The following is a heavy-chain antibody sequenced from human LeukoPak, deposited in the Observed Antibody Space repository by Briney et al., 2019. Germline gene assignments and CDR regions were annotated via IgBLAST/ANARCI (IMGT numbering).Heavy chain of an antibody. J-gene: IGHJ4*02. CDR1: GFTFSSYA. Sequence: GGSLRLSCAASGFTFSSYAMSWVRQAPGKGLEWVSAISGRTGATYYADSEKGRFTISRDNSKSTLYLQMDSLRAEDTAVYYCAKCGNSGCHLIDYWGQGTLVTVSS. CDR3: AKCGNSGCHLIDY. CDR2: ISGRTGAT. V-gene: IGHV3-23*01. D-gene: IGHD5-12*01.